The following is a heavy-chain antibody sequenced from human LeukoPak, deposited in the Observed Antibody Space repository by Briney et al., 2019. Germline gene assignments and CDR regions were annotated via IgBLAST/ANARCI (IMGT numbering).Heavy chain of an antibody. Sequence: SQTLSLTCTVSGGSISSGDYYWSWIRQPPGKGLEWIGYSYYSGSTYYNPSLKSRVTISVDTSKNQFSLKLSSVTAADTAVYYCARVSSEGYCSSTSCLGPLDYWGQGTLVTVSS. J-gene: IGHJ4*02. CDR2: SYYSGST. CDR3: ARVSSEGYCSSTSCLGPLDY. V-gene: IGHV4-30-4*08. D-gene: IGHD2-2*01. CDR1: GGSISSGDYY.